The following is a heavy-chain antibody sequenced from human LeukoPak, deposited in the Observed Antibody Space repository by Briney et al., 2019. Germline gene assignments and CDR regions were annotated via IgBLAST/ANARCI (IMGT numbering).Heavy chain of an antibody. D-gene: IGHD6-19*01. CDR3: AKESSGWAPEED. V-gene: IGHV3-23*01. CDR2: ISGSGGST. CDR1: GFTVNNNY. Sequence: SGGSLRLSCAASGFTVNNNYLTWVRQAPGKGLEWVSAISGSGGSTYYADSVKGRFTISRDNSKNTLYLQMNSLRAEDTAVYYCAKESSGWAPEEDWGQGTLVTVSS. J-gene: IGHJ4*02.